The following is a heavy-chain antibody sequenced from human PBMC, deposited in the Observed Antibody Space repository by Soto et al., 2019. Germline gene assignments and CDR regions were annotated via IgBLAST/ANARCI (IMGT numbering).Heavy chain of an antibody. V-gene: IGHV1-69*06. CDR2: IMPTFGSA. Sequence: SVKVSLRASGGTFISHGIAWVRQVPGQGLEWVGGIMPTFGSATYAPRFQGRVTISADKSTSTAYMELRSLRSEDTAVYYCATERSAQYFDYWGQGTLVTVSS. CDR3: ATERSAQYFDY. D-gene: IGHD1-1*01. J-gene: IGHJ4*02. CDR1: GGTFISHG.